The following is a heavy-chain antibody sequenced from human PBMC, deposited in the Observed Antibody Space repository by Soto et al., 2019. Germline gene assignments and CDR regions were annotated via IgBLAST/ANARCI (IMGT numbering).Heavy chain of an antibody. CDR3: AKSLAVAAGWFDP. D-gene: IGHD6-19*01. Sequence: PRLSCAASGFTFNTYGMHWVRQAPGKGLEWVAFISYDGSNEYYADSVKGRFTISRDNSKNTVFLQMNSLRGEDTAVYYCAKSLAVAAGWFDPWGQGALVTVSS. CDR2: ISYDGSNE. J-gene: IGHJ5*02. V-gene: IGHV3-30*18. CDR1: GFTFNTYG.